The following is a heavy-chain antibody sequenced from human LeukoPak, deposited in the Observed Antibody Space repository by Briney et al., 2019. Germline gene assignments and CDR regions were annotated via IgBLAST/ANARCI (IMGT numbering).Heavy chain of an antibody. CDR3: TCRSYCVGRSCVDAFDI. D-gene: IGHD2-15*01. J-gene: IGHJ3*02. Sequence: ASVKVSCKASGYTFTSYYMHWVRQAPGQGLEWMGIINPSGGSTSYAQKFQGRVTMTRDMSTSTVYMELSSLRSEDTAVYYCTCRSYCVGRSCVDAFDIRGQGTMVTVSS. V-gene: IGHV1-46*01. CDR2: INPSGGST. CDR1: GYTFTSYY.